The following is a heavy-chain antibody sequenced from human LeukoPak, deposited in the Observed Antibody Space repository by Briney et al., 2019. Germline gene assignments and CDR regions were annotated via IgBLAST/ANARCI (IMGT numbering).Heavy chain of an antibody. CDR3: ARQEYCSGGSCYTWFDP. J-gene: IGHJ5*02. CDR1: GYSINNYW. V-gene: IGHV5-51*01. CDR2: IYPADSDI. Sequence: PGESLKISCKGSGYSINNYWIGWVRQMPGKGLEWMGTIYPADSDIRYSPSFQGQVTISADKSISTVYLQWSSLKASDTAMYYCARQEYCSGGSCYTWFDPWGQGTLVTVSS. D-gene: IGHD2-15*01.